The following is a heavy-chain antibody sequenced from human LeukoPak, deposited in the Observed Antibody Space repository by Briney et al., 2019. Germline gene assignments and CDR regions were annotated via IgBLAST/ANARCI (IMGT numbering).Heavy chain of an antibody. Sequence: ASVKVSCKASGYTFTGYGISWVRQAPGQGLEWMGWISAYNGNTNYAQKLQGRVTMTTDTSTSTAYMELRSLRSDDTAVYYCAREGDYYDSSRNLGFWGQGTLVTVSS. CDR1: GYTFTGYG. D-gene: IGHD3-22*01. J-gene: IGHJ4*02. V-gene: IGHV1-18*01. CDR3: AREGDYYDSSRNLGF. CDR2: ISAYNGNT.